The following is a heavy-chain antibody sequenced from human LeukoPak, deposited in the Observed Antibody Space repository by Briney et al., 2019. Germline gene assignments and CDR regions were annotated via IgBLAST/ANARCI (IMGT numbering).Heavy chain of an antibody. V-gene: IGHV1-46*01. CDR2: INPSGGST. CDR3: ARDSYLEFAYFQGADY. CDR1: GYTFISYY. D-gene: IGHD2-2*01. Sequence: ASVKVSCKASGYTFISYYMHWVRQAPGQGLEWIGVINPSGGSTSYAQKFQGRVTITRDTSTSTVYMDLSSLRSEDTAVYYCARDSYLEFAYFQGADYWGQGTRVTVSS. J-gene: IGHJ4*02.